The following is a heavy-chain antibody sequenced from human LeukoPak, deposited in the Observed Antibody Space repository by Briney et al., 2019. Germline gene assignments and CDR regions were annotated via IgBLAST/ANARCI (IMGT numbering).Heavy chain of an antibody. J-gene: IGHJ5*02. Sequence: ASVKVSCKASGYTFTGYYMRWVRQAPGQGLEWMGWINPNSGGTNYAQKFQGRVTMTRDTSISTAYMELSRLRSDDTAVYYCARRAAAGHNWFDPWGQGTLVTVSS. V-gene: IGHV1-2*02. CDR1: GYTFTGYY. D-gene: IGHD6-13*01. CDR3: ARRAAAGHNWFDP. CDR2: INPNSGGT.